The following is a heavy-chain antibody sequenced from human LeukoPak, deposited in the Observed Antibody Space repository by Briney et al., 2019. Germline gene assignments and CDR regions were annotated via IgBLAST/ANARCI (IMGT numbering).Heavy chain of an antibody. Sequence: ASLKVSCKASGFTFTSSAMQWVRQARGQRLEWIGWIVVGSGNTNYAQKFQERVTITRDMSTSTAYMELSSLRSEDTAVYYCAAGTPNIVAHDAFDIWGQGTMVTVSS. V-gene: IGHV1-58*02. J-gene: IGHJ3*02. CDR3: AAGTPNIVAHDAFDI. CDR2: IVVGSGNT. CDR1: GFTFTSSA. D-gene: IGHD5-12*01.